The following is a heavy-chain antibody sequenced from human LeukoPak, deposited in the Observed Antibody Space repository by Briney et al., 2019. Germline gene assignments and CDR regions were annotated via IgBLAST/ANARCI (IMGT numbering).Heavy chain of an antibody. V-gene: IGHV4-59*08. D-gene: IGHD3-10*01. CDR3: ARHVGNSGSGSYLTYFDY. Sequence: AETVSLTCTVSGGSISSYYWSWIRQPPGKGLEWIGHIYYSGRTHYNPSLKSRVTISVDTSKNQFSLKLSSVTAADTAVYYCARHVGNSGSGSYLTYFDYWGQGTLLSVSS. J-gene: IGHJ4*02. CDR2: IYYSGRT. CDR1: GGSISSYY.